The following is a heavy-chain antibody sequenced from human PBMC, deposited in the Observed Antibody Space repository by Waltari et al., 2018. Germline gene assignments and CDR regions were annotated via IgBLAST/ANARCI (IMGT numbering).Heavy chain of an antibody. CDR1: GGTFSSYA. CDR2: IIPILGIA. Sequence: QVQLVQSGAEVKKPGSSVKVSCKASGGTFSSYAITWVPLAPGQGLEWMGRIIPILGIANYAQKFQGRVTITADKSTSTAYMELSSLRSEDTAVYYCARAGFDSSFRLGHGWFDPWGQGTLVTVSS. D-gene: IGHD6-6*01. J-gene: IGHJ5*02. CDR3: ARAGFDSSFRLGHGWFDP. V-gene: IGHV1-69*09.